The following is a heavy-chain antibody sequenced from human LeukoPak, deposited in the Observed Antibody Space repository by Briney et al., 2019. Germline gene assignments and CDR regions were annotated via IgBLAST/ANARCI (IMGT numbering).Heavy chain of an antibody. D-gene: IGHD3-10*01. V-gene: IGHV3-48*04. J-gene: IGHJ4*02. CDR1: GFTFSSYS. CDR3: ASELYGSGSYFEVY. Sequence: GGSLRLSCAASGFTFSSYSVNWVRQAPGKGLEWVSYITSSSSTIYYADSVKGRFTISRDNAKNSLYLQMNSLRAEDTAVYYCASELYGSGSYFEVYWGQGTLVTVSS. CDR2: ITSSSSTI.